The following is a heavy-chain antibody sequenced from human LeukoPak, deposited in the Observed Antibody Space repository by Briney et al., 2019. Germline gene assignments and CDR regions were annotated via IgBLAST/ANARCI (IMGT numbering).Heavy chain of an antibody. J-gene: IGHJ4*02. CDR1: GGSFSGYY. Sequence: PSETLSLTCAVYGGSFSGYYWSWIRQPPGKGLEWIGEINHSGSTNYNPSLKSRVTISVDTSKNQFSLKLSSVTAADTAVYYCARGQVRWFGELWYFVYWGQGTLVTVSS. CDR3: ARGQVRWFGELWYFVY. D-gene: IGHD3-10*01. CDR2: INHSGST. V-gene: IGHV4-34*01.